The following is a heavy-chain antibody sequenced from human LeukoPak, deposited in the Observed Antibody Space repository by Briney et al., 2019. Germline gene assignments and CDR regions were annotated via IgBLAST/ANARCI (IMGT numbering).Heavy chain of an antibody. Sequence: PSETLSLTCTVSGDSINSGNYYWHWIRQHPGKGLEWIGYIYYSGSTYYNPSLKNRIIMSLDTSKNQFSLKLSSVTAADTAVYYCATAKFRRTTPFDYWGQGTLVTVSS. CDR1: GDSINSGNYY. J-gene: IGHJ4*02. CDR2: IYYSGST. CDR3: ATAKFRRTTPFDY. V-gene: IGHV4-31*03. D-gene: IGHD1-1*01.